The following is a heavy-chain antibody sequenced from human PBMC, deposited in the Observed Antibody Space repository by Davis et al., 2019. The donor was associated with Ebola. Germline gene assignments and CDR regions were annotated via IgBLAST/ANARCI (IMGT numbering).Heavy chain of an antibody. V-gene: IGHV3-23*01. J-gene: IGHJ6*02. D-gene: IGHD6-19*01. Sequence: GESLKISCAASGFTFGSYAMSWVRQAPGKGLEWVSAISGSGGTIYYADSVKGRFTISRDNAKNSLYLQMNSLRDEDTAVYYCARGRSGWPYYYYGMDVWGQGTTVTVSS. CDR2: ISGSGGTI. CDR1: GFTFGSYA. CDR3: ARGRSGWPYYYYGMDV.